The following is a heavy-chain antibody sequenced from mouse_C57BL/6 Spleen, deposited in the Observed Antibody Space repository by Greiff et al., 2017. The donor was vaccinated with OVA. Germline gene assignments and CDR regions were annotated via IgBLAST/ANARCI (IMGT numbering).Heavy chain of an antibody. CDR2: FYPGSGSI. CDR1: GYTFTEYT. J-gene: IGHJ4*01. V-gene: IGHV1-62-2*01. CDR3: ARHDPLDYDGGVYAMDY. D-gene: IGHD2-4*01. Sequence: QVQLQQSGAELVKPGASVKLSCKASGYTFTEYTIHWVKQRSGQGLEWIGCFYPGSGSIKYTEKFKDKATLTADKSSSTVYIELSRLTSEDSAVYFCARHDPLDYDGGVYAMDYWGQGTSVTVSS.